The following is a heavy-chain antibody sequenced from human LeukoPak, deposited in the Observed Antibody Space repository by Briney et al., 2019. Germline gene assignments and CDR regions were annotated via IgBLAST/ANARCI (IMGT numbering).Heavy chain of an antibody. CDR3: ARDLVPAAKPSPNDVLLWFGGTSYYYYGMDV. J-gene: IGHJ6*02. D-gene: IGHD3-10*01. V-gene: IGHV1-69*13. CDR1: GGTFSSYA. Sequence: SVKVSCKASGGTFSSYAISWVRQAPGQGLEWMGGIIPILGTANYAQKFQGRVTITADESTSTAYMELSSLRSEDTAVYYCARDLVPAAKPSPNDVLLWFGGTSYYYYGMDVWGQGTTVTVSS. CDR2: IIPILGTA.